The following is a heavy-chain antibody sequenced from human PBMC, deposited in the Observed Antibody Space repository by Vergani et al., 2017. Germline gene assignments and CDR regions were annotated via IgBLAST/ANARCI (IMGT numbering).Heavy chain of an antibody. D-gene: IGHD4-17*01. CDR2: IYYSGST. Sequence: QVQLQESGPGLVKPSETLSLTCTVSGGSISSYYWSWIRQPPGKGLEWIGYIYYSGSTNYNPSLKSRDTMSVDTSKNQFSLKLSSVTAADTAVYYCARSGGDYVSYYYYMDVWGKGTTVTVSS. CDR1: GGSISSYY. J-gene: IGHJ6*03. CDR3: ARSGGDYVSYYYYMDV. V-gene: IGHV4-59*12.